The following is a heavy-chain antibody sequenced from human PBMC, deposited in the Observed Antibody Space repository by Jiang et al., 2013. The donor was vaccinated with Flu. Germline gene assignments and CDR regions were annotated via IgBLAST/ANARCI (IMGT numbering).Heavy chain of an antibody. CDR3: ARASEEMIVVAPFDY. CDR1: GYTFTSYG. CDR2: ISAYNGNT. J-gene: IGHJ4*02. D-gene: IGHD3-22*01. V-gene: IGHV1-18*01. Sequence: SGAEVKKPGASVKVSCKASGYTFTSYGISWVRQAPGQGLEWMGWISAYNGNTNYAQKLQGRVTMTTDTSTSTAYMELRSLRSDDTAVYYCARASEEMIVVAPFDYWGQGTLVTVSS.